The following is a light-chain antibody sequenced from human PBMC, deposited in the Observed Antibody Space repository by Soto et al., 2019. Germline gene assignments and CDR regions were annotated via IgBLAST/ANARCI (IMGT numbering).Light chain of an antibody. CDR1: QSISSW. CDR2: DAS. CDR3: QQYKSYST. J-gene: IGKJ2*01. V-gene: IGKV1-5*01. Sequence: DIQMTQSPSTLSASVGDRVTITCRASQSISSWLAWYQQKPGKAPKLLIYDASSLESGVPSRFSGSGSGTDFTLTISCLQSEDFATYYCQQYKSYSTFGQGTKVDIK.